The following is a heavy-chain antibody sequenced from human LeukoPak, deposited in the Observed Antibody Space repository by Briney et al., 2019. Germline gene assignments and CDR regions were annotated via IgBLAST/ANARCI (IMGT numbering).Heavy chain of an antibody. D-gene: IGHD3-10*01. CDR2: IKQDGSEK. V-gene: IGHV3-7*01. J-gene: IGHJ4*02. Sequence: PGGSLRLSCAASGFTFSSYWVTWVRQAPGKGLEWVANIKQDGSEKSYVDSVKGRFTISRDNAKNSLYLQMNSLRAEDTALYYCARSDPRTYYYGSGSYCDYWGQGTLVTVSS. CDR1: GFTFSSYW. CDR3: ARSDPRTYYYGSGSYCDY.